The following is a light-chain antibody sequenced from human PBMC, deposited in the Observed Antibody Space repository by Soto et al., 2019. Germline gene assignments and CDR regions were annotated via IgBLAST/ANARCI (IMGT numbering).Light chain of an antibody. V-gene: IGKV1-5*03. J-gene: IGKJ1*01. CDR2: KPS. Sequence: DIQMTQSPSTLSGSVGDRVTITCRASQTISSWLAWYQQKPGKAPKLLIYKPSTVKSGVSSRFSGSGSGTEFTHTISSPQPDDFATYYCQNYKSYSEAFGKGTKVDI. CDR1: QTISSW. CDR3: QNYKSYSEA.